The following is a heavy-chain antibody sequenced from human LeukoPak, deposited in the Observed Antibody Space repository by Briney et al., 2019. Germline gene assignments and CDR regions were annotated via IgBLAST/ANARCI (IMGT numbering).Heavy chain of an antibody. D-gene: IGHD2-15*01. CDR1: GGSISSGGYY. CDR3: ARLLAPLIGYCSGGSCSFDY. Sequence: PSETLSLTCTVSGGSISSGGYYWSWIRQHPGKGLEWIGYIYHSGSTYYNPSLKSRVTISVDTSKNQFSLKLSSVTAADTAVYYCARLLAPLIGYCSGGSCSFDYWGQGTLVTVSS. V-gene: IGHV4-30-4*08. J-gene: IGHJ4*02. CDR2: IYHSGST.